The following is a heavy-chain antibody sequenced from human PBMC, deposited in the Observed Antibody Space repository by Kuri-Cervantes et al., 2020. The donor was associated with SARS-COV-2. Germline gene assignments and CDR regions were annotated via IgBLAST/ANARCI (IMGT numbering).Heavy chain of an antibody. CDR2: IYYSGTT. CDR3: ARPIVAAGFDY. J-gene: IGHJ4*02. Sequence: SETLSLTCSISGGYVNRGSYYWTWIRQPPGKGLEWIGSIYYSGTTYYNPSLKSRVTISVDTSKNQFSLNLSSVTAADTAVYYCARPIVAAGFDYWGQGTLVTVSS. CDR1: GGYVNRGSYY. V-gene: IGHV4-39*01. D-gene: IGHD6-13*01.